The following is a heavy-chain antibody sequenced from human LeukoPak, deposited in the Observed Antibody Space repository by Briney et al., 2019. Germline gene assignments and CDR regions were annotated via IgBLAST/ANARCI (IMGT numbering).Heavy chain of an antibody. D-gene: IGHD1-26*01. J-gene: IGHJ3*02. CDR1: GGSISSSSYY. Sequence: PSETLSLTCTVSGGSISSSSYYWGWIRQPPGKGLEWIGSIYYSGSTYYNPSLKSRVTISVDTSKNQFSLKLSSVTAADTAVYYCARGMGGPTGSDAFDIWGQGTMVTVSS. V-gene: IGHV4-39*07. CDR2: IYYSGST. CDR3: ARGMGGPTGSDAFDI.